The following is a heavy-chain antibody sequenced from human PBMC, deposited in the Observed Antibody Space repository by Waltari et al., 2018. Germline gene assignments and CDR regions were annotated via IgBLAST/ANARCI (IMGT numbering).Heavy chain of an antibody. V-gene: IGHV4-39*01. Sequence: QLQLQESGPGLVKPSETLSLTCTVSGGSISSSRYYWGWIRKPPGKGLEWIGSIYYSGSTYYNPSLKSRVTISVDTSKNQFSLKLSSVTAADTAVYYCARHEYSSSWEEYFQHWGQGTLVTVSS. CDR3: ARHEYSSSWEEYFQH. CDR1: GGSISSSRYY. D-gene: IGHD6-13*01. CDR2: IYYSGST. J-gene: IGHJ1*01.